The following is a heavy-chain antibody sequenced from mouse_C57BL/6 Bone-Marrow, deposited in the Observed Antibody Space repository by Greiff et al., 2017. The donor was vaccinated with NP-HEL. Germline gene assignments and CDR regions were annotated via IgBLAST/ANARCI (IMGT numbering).Heavy chain of an antibody. D-gene: IGHD1-1*01. V-gene: IGHV5-9*01. J-gene: IGHJ2*01. Sequence: EVHLVESGGGLVKPGGSLKLSCAASGFTFSSYTMSWVRQTPEKRLEWVATISGGGGNTYYPDSVKGRFTISRDNAKNTLYLQMSSLRSEDTALYYCARHTTVVAFDYWGQGTTLTVSS. CDR3: ARHTTVVAFDY. CDR2: ISGGGGNT. CDR1: GFTFSSYT.